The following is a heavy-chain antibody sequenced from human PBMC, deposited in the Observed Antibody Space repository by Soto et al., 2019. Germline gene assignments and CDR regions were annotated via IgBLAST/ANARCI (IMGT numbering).Heavy chain of an antibody. CDR1: GYTFTSYG. Sequence: ASVKVSCKASGYTFTSYGISCVRQAPGQGLEWMGWISAYNGNTNYAQELQGRVTMTTDTSTSTAYMELNSLRAEDTAVYYCAKLEEPYSYAPFGFDYWGQGTLVTVSS. CDR3: AKLEEPYSYAPFGFDY. CDR2: ISAYNGNT. J-gene: IGHJ4*02. D-gene: IGHD5-18*01. V-gene: IGHV1-18*01.